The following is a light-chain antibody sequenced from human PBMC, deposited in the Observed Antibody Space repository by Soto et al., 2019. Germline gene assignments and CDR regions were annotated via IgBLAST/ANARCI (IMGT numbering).Light chain of an antibody. CDR2: DDN. Sequence: QSGLTQQPSVSRAPGQKWTISLSGGRVTIGGNSESWYQQLPATATKLLITDDNKRPSGIPARFSGSKSGTSATLGITGFQTGDEDDYYCGSWDSRLSAYVFGTGTKVTVL. CDR3: GSWDSRLSAYV. CDR1: RVTIGGNS. V-gene: IGLV1-51*01. J-gene: IGLJ1*01.